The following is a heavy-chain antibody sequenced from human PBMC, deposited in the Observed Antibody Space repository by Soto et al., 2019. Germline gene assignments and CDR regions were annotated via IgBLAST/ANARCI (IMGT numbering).Heavy chain of an antibody. J-gene: IGHJ5*02. CDR1: GGSISSGDYD. CDR3: ARGHIVVVPAAPSPLNWFDP. CDR2: IYYSGST. D-gene: IGHD2-2*01. V-gene: IGHV4-30-4*01. Sequence: PSETLSLTCTVSGGSISSGDYDWSWIRQPPGKGLEWIGYIYYSGSTYYNPSLKSRVTISVDTSKNQFSLKLSSVTAADTAVYYCARGHIVVVPAAPSPLNWFDPWGQGTLVTVSS.